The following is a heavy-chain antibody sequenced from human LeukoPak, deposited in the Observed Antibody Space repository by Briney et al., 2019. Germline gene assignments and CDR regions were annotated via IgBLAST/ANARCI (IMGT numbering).Heavy chain of an antibody. CDR2: INPNSGGT. D-gene: IGHD5-12*01. CDR1: GYTFIGNF. J-gene: IGHJ4*02. V-gene: IGHV1-2*02. Sequence: ASVKVSCKAAGYTFIGNFIHWVRLAPRQGLEWMGWINPNSGGTQYAERFQGRVTMTRDTSINTAYMELSGLTSDDTVVYYCVRVYSGYENFDYWGQGTLVTVSS. CDR3: VRVYSGYENFDY.